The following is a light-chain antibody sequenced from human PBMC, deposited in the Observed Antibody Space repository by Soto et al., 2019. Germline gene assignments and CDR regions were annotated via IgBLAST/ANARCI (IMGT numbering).Light chain of an antibody. J-gene: IGKJ4*01. CDR3: QHYNSYPLT. V-gene: IGKV1D-16*01. CDR1: QFISTW. Sequence: DIQMIQSPSSLSASVGDRVTITCRASQFISTWLAWYQQKPETAPKSLIFGASTLQSGVPSRLSGRGSGTDFTLTISSLQPEDVATYFCQHYNSYPLTFGGGTKV. CDR2: GAS.